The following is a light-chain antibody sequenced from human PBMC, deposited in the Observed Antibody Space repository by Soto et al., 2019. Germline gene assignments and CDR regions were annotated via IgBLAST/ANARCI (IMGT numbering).Light chain of an antibody. CDR1: QSIRSNY. J-gene: IGKJ1*01. CDR2: GAS. CDR3: QQYGSSPWT. Sequence: ETVLTQSPGTLSLSGGERATLSCRASQSIRSNYLAWYRQTPGQAPRLLIYGASKRASGIADRFSGSGSGTDFTLIISRLEPEDFALYYCQQYGSSPWTFGQGTNVEIK. V-gene: IGKV3-20*01.